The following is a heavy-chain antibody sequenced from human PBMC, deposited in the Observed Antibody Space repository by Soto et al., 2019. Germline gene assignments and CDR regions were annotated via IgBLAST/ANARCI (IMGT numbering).Heavy chain of an antibody. V-gene: IGHV1-69*01. D-gene: IGHD6-6*01. CDR2: IIPIFGTP. Sequence: QVQLVQSGAEVKKPGSSVKVSCKASGGSFSSYAISWVRQAPGQGLEWMGGIIPIFGTPSYAQKFQGRVTITADESTTTAYMDLSSLRSEDTAVYYWAREYRSASGRFDNWGQGTLFTVCS. CDR1: GGSFSSYA. J-gene: IGHJ4*02. CDR3: AREYRSASGRFDN.